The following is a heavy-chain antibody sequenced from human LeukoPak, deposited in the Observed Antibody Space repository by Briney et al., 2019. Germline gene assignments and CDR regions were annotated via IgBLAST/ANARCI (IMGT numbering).Heavy chain of an antibody. D-gene: IGHD6-19*01. Sequence: SETLSLTCTVSGGSISSSDSSWGWIRQPPGRGLEWIGSIFYSGSTYYNPSLKSRVTISVDTSKNQFSLKLTSVTAADTAVYSCARHKSGSGWYWYFDYWGQGTRVTASS. CDR2: IFYSGST. J-gene: IGHJ4*02. CDR3: ARHKSGSGWYWYFDY. CDR1: GGSISSSDSS. V-gene: IGHV4-39*01.